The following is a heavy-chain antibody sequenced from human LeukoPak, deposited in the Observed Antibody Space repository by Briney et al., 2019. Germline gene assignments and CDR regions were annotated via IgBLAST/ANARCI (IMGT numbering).Heavy chain of an antibody. D-gene: IGHD1-26*01. V-gene: IGHV4-59*01. Sequence: SETLSLTCIVSGGSISTYYWSWIRQPPGKGLEWIGYAYYSGSTNYNPSLKSRVTISIDTSKNQFSLKLSSVTAADTAVYYCARSSTTAFITSYAFDIWGQGSMVTVSS. CDR2: AYYSGST. J-gene: IGHJ3*02. CDR1: GGSISTYY. CDR3: ARSSTTAFITSYAFDI.